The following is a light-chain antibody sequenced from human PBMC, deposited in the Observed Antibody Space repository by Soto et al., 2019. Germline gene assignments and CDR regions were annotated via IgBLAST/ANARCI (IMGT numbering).Light chain of an antibody. V-gene: IGLV1-40*01. Sequence: VLTQPPSVSGAPGQRVTISCTGSSSNIGAGFDVHWYQQLPGTAPKLLIYGNSNRPSGVPDRFSGSRSGTSASLAITGLQAEDEADYYCQSYDSSLTGSKVFGGGTKVTVL. CDR3: QSYDSSLTGSKV. CDR2: GNS. J-gene: IGLJ1*01. CDR1: SSNIGAGFD.